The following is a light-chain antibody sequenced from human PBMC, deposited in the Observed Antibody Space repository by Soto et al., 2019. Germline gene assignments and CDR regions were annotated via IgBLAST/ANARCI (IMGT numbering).Light chain of an antibody. CDR1: QSVSRN. CDR3: QQYNNWPRT. Sequence: EIVMTQSPATLSVSPGERATLSCRASQSVSRNLAWYQQKPGQAPRLLIYGASTRATGIPARFSGSGSGTEFALTISSLQSEDFAVYYWQQYNNWPRTVGQGAKVEIK. V-gene: IGKV3-15*01. CDR2: GAS. J-gene: IGKJ1*01.